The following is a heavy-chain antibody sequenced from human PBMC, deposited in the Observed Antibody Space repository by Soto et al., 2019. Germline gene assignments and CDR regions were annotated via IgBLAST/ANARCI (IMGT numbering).Heavy chain of an antibody. J-gene: IGHJ6*02. CDR3: AKDRGGGNGMDV. V-gene: IGHV3-30*18. CDR2: ISYDGSNK. Sequence: ESGGGVVQPGRSLRLSCAASGFTFSSYGMHWVRQAPGKGLEWVAVISYDGSNKYYADSVKGRFTISRDNSKNTLYLQMNSLRAEDTAVYYCAKDRGGGNGMDVWGQGTTVTVSS. D-gene: IGHD1-1*01. CDR1: GFTFSSYG.